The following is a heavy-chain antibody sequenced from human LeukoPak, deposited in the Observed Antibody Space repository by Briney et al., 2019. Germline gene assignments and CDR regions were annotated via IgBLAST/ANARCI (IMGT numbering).Heavy chain of an antibody. J-gene: IGHJ4*02. Sequence: PGGSLRLSCAASGFTFSSYGMHWVRQAPGKGLEWVSAISGNGISTYYADSVKGRFTISRDNSKNTVYLQMNSLRAEDTAVYYCAKVGPGCSSTSCYPGYWGQGTLVTVSS. V-gene: IGHV3-23*01. D-gene: IGHD2-2*01. CDR1: GFTFSSYG. CDR2: ISGNGIST. CDR3: AKVGPGCSSTSCYPGY.